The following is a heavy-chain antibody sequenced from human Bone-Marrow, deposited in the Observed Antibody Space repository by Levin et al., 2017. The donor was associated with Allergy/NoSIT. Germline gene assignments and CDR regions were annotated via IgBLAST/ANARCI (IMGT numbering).Heavy chain of an antibody. Sequence: PGGSLRLSCVASGFSFSTYTMHWVRQAPGKGLEWVSGISDSGRSTYYADSVKGRFTISRDNSKNTLYLQMNNLRAEDTAMYYCPKDRYCTTVTCPVDHWGQGVLVTVSS. V-gene: IGHV3-23*01. D-gene: IGHD2-8*01. CDR3: PKDRYCTTVTCPVDH. J-gene: IGHJ4*02. CDR2: ISDSGRST. CDR1: GFSFSTYT.